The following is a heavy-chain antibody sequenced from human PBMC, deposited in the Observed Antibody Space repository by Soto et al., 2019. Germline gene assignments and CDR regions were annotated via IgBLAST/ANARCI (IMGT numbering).Heavy chain of an antibody. Sequence: SETLSLTCTVSGGSISSYYWSWIRQPPGKGLEWIGYIYYSGSTNYNPSLKSRVTISVDTSKNQFSLKLSSVTAADTAVYYCARTIAVAGTGDYYYGMDVWGQGTTVTVSS. CDR1: GGSISSYY. CDR3: ARTIAVAGTGDYYYGMDV. CDR2: IYYSGST. J-gene: IGHJ6*02. V-gene: IGHV4-59*01. D-gene: IGHD6-19*01.